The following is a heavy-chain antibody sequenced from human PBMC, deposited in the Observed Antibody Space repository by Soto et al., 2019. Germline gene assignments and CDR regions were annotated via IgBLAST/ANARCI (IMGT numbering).Heavy chain of an antibody. Sequence: QVQLLQSGAEVKKPGSSVRVSCEASGGTFRTYAISWVRQAPGQGVEWMGEIIPIFGTVNYAQKFQGRVTITAVESTTTVYMDLRSLRSEDTAVYYCAKGAVAGTPTSYYYYCMDVWGQGTTVTVSS. J-gene: IGHJ6*02. CDR3: AKGAVAGTPTSYYYYCMDV. CDR1: GGTFRTYA. D-gene: IGHD6-19*01. CDR2: IIPIFGTV. V-gene: IGHV1-69*12.